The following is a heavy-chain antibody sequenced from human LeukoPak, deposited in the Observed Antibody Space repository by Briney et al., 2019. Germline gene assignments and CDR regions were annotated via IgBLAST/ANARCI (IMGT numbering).Heavy chain of an antibody. V-gene: IGHV1-69*05. J-gene: IGHJ6*03. D-gene: IGHD6-13*01. CDR3: ARAIPGIAAAGTTRYYYYYMDV. Sequence: GASVKVSCKASGGTFSSYAISWVRQAPGQGLEWMGGIIPSFGTANYAEKFQGRVTITTDESTSTDYMELSRLRAEDTAVYYCARAIPGIAAAGTTRYYYYYMDVWGKGTTVTVSS. CDR1: GGTFSSYA. CDR2: IIPSFGTA.